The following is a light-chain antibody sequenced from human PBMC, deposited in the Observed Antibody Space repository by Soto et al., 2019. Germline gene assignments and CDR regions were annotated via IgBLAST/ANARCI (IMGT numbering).Light chain of an antibody. J-gene: IGKJ1*01. CDR3: QQYGSSPRT. CDR1: QSVSSSY. V-gene: IGKV3-20*01. Sequence: EIVLTQSPGTLSLSPGARDPLSCRASQSVSSSYLAWYQQKPGQAPRLLIYGASSRATGIPDRFSGSGSGTDFTLTISRLEPEDFAVYYCQQYGSSPRTFGQGTKVDI. CDR2: GAS.